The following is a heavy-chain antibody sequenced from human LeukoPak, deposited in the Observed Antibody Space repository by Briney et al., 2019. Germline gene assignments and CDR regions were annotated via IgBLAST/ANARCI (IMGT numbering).Heavy chain of an antibody. D-gene: IGHD3-16*01. J-gene: IGHJ4*02. CDR2: IYSGGST. V-gene: IGHV3-53*01. CDR1: GFTVSSYY. Sequence: PGGSLRLSCVASGFTVSSYYVSWVRQAPGKGPEWVSVIYSGGSTYYADSVEGRFTVSRDNSRNTLYLEMKSLRADGTAVYYCARDLHPRLTGYFDYWGQGTVVTVSS. CDR3: ARDLHPRLTGYFDY.